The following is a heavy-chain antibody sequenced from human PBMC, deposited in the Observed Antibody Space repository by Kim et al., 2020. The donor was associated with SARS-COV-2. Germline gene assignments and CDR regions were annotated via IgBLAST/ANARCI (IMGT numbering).Heavy chain of an antibody. J-gene: IGHJ4*02. D-gene: IGHD1-1*01. CDR2: IYPDGRT. Sequence: GGSLRLSCEASGFSVTTSYMSWVRQAPGKGLEWLSVIYPDGRTYSVDSLKGRFTISRDISENTLHLQMNSLRAEDTAVYYCAREGMGNCLENWGQGTTVT. CDR1: GFSVTTSY. V-gene: IGHV3-53*01. CDR3: AREGMGNCLEN.